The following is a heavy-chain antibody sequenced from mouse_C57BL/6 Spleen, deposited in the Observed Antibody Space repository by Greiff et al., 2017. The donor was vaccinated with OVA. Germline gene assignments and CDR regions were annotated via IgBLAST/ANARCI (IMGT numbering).Heavy chain of an antibody. CDR3: VSRTVGAVDYAMDY. Sequence: QVQLKESGPELVKPGASVKISCKASGYAFSSSWMNWVKQRPGQGLEWIGRIYPGDGDTNYNGKFKGKATLTADKSSSTAYMHLSSLTSEDSAVYFCVSRTVGAVDYAMDYWGQGTSVTVSS. V-gene: IGHV1-82*01. J-gene: IGHJ4*01. CDR1: GYAFSSSW. D-gene: IGHD1-1*01. CDR2: IYPGDGDT.